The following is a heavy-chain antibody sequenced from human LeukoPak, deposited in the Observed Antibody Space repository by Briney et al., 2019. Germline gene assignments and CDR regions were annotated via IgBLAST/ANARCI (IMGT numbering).Heavy chain of an antibody. CDR1: GGSFSGYY. CDR3: ARTITSKGYYMDV. J-gene: IGHJ6*03. CDR2: IYTSGST. D-gene: IGHD3-16*01. V-gene: IGHV4-59*10. Sequence: SETLSLTCAVYGGSFSGYYWSWIRQPAGKGLEWIGRIYTSGSTNYNPSLKSRVTISVDTSKNQFSLKLSSVTAADTAVYYCARTITSKGYYMDVWGKGTTVTVSS.